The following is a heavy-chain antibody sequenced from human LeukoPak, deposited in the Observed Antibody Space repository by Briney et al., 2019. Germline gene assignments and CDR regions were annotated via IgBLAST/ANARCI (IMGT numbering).Heavy chain of an antibody. J-gene: IGHJ4*02. Sequence: ASVKVSCKASGYTFTNNFIHWVRQAPGQGLEWMGWINAGNGNTKYSQKFQGRVTITRDTSASTAYMELSSLRSEDTAVYYCARLPDVAGNPFDYWGQGTLVTVSS. V-gene: IGHV1-3*01. D-gene: IGHD6-19*01. CDR2: INAGNGNT. CDR3: ARLPDVAGNPFDY. CDR1: GYTFTNNF.